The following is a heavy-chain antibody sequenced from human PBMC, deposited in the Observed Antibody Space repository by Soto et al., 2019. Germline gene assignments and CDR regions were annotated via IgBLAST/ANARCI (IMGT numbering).Heavy chain of an antibody. CDR1: GGSISSGGYY. V-gene: IGHV4-31*03. J-gene: IGHJ6*02. CDR3: ARTYGSGRSPDYYYYYGMHV. Sequence: RSLTCTVSGGSISSGGYYWSWIRQHPGKGLEWIGYIYYSGSTYYNPSLKSRVTISVDTSKNQFSLKLSSVTAADTAVYYCARTYGSGRSPDYYYYYGMHVWGPGTRVTVSS. D-gene: IGHD3-10*01. CDR2: IYYSGST.